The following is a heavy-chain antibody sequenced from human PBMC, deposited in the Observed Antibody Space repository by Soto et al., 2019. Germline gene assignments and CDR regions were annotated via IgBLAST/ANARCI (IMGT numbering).Heavy chain of an antibody. CDR1: GFSPSSSGVG. J-gene: IGHJ4*02. CDR3: THSPCSGGTCYLFDY. Sequence: QITLKESGPTLVKPTQTLTLTCTISGFSPSSSGVGVGWIRQPPGKSLEWLALIYWDDVQRYSPSLETRLTITKDNFRSQVVLTMTNMDPVVTATYYCTHSPCSGGTCYLFDYWGQGTLVTVS. V-gene: IGHV2-5*02. D-gene: IGHD2-15*01. CDR2: IYWDDVQ.